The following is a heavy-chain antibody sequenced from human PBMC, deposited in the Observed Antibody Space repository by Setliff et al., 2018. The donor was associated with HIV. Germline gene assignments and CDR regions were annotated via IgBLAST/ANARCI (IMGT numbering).Heavy chain of an antibody. V-gene: IGHV4-61*02. D-gene: IGHD5-12*01. CDR2: IYSSGST. CDR3: ARKATITEGDWFDP. CDR1: GGSISSGSYP. Sequence: SETLSLTCTVSGGSISSGSYPWSWIRQPAGKGLEWIGRIYSSGSTNYNPSLKSRVTISVDTSKNQFSLKLSSVTAADTAVYYCARKATITEGDWFDPWGQGALVTVSS. J-gene: IGHJ5*02.